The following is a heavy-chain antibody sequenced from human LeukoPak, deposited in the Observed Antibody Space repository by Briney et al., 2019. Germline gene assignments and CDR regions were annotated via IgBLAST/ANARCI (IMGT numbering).Heavy chain of an antibody. CDR2: IYYSGST. V-gene: IGHV4-39*07. D-gene: IGHD4-17*01. CDR1: GGSISSSSYY. CDR3: ARVATAGWFDP. Sequence: EASETLSLTCTVSGGSISSSSYYWGWIRQPPGKGLEWIGSIYYSGSTYYNPSLKSRVTISVDTSKNQFSLKLSSVTAADTAVYYCARVATAGWFDPWGQGTLVTVSS. J-gene: IGHJ5*02.